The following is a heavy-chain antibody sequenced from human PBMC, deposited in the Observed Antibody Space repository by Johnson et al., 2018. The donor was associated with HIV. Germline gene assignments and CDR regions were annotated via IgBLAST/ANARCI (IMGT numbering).Heavy chain of an antibody. J-gene: IGHJ3*02. CDR1: GFTFSSHW. CDR2: INSDGSST. V-gene: IGHV3-74*01. CDR3: ARERDTDMAGDAFDI. D-gene: IGHD5-18*01. Sequence: VQLVESGGGLVQPVGSLRLSSAASGFTFSSHWMHWVRQAPGKGLVWVSRINSDGSSTSYADSVKGRFPISRDNAKNTLYLQMNSLRAEDTAVYYCARERDTDMAGDAFDIWGQVTMVTVSS.